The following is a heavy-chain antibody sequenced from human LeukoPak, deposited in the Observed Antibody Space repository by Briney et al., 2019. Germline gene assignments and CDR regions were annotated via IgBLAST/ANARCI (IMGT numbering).Heavy chain of an antibody. Sequence: GGSLRLSCAASGFTFSSYGMSWVRQAPGKGLEWVSAISGSGGSTYYADSVKGRFTISRDDSKNTLYLQMNSLKTEDTAVYYCTTSFIPGVDYWGQGTLVTVSS. J-gene: IGHJ4*02. CDR2: ISGSGGST. V-gene: IGHV3-23*01. D-gene: IGHD7-27*01. CDR1: GFTFSSYG. CDR3: TTSFIPGVDY.